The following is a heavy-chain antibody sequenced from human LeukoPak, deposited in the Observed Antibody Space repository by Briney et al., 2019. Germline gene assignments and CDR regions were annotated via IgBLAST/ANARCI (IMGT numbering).Heavy chain of an antibody. CDR2: FDPEDGET. CDR1: GYTFTGYY. Sequence: ASVKVSCKGSGYTFTGYYMHWVRQAPGKGLEWMGGFDPEDGETIYAQKFQGRVTMTEDTSTDTACMELSSLRSEDTAVYYCATVGRGNDRRDAFDIWGQGTMVTVSS. V-gene: IGHV1-24*01. CDR3: ATVGRGNDRRDAFDI. J-gene: IGHJ3*02. D-gene: IGHD1-1*01.